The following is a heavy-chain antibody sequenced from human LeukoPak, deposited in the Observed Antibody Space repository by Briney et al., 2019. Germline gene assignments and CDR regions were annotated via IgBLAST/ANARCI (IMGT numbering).Heavy chain of an antibody. D-gene: IGHD6-19*01. CDR2: ITSSGYDT. CDR3: AKDSRETLAGAEDY. J-gene: IGHJ4*02. CDR1: GFTFSTYA. Sequence: GGSLRLSCAASGFTFSTYAMSWVRQAPGKGLELVSSITSSGYDTYYRDSVKGRFTISRDNSENTLYLQMNSLRPEDTAMYYCAKDSRETLAGAEDYWGRGTLVTVSS. V-gene: IGHV3-23*01.